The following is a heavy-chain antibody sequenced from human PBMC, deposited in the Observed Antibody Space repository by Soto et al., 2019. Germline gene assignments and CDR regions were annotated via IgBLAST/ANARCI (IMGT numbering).Heavy chain of an antibody. D-gene: IGHD4-17*01. CDR2: INAGNGNT. J-gene: IGHJ3*02. CDR3: ARVLNGDYEIKDAFDS. Sequence: ASVKVSCKASGYTFTSYGISWVRQAPGQGLEWMGWINAGNGNTKYSQKFQGRVTITRDTSASTAYMELSSLRSEDTAVYYCARVLNGDYEIKDAFDSWGQGTMVTVSS. CDR1: GYTFTSYG. V-gene: IGHV1-3*01.